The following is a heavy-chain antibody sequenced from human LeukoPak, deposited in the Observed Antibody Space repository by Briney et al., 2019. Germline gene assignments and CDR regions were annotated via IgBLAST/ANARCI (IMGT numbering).Heavy chain of an antibody. CDR1: GGTFSSYA. Sequence: GASVKVSCKASGGTFSSYAISWVRQAPGQGLEWMGGIIPIFGTANYAQKFQGRVTITADESTSTAYMELSSLRSEDTAVYYCARGFLRTDSPYYYMDVWGKGTTVTVSS. J-gene: IGHJ6*03. V-gene: IGHV1-69*13. CDR3: ARGFLRTDSPYYYMDV. CDR2: IIPIFGTA. D-gene: IGHD5-12*01.